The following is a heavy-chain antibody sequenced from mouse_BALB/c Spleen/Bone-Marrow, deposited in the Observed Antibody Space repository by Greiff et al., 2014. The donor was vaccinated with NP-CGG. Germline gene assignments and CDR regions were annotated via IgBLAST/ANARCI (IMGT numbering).Heavy chain of an antibody. Sequence: LLESGADLMKPGASVKISCKATGYRFNSYWIEWVKRRPGHGLEWIGEILPGSGSTNFNEKFKGKATFTAYTSSNTAYMQISSLTSEDSAVYYCARLGIRSFDYRGQGTTLTVSS. CDR2: ILPGSGST. CDR1: GYRFNSYW. CDR3: ARLGIRSFDY. V-gene: IGHV1-9*01. J-gene: IGHJ2*01. D-gene: IGHD3-1*01.